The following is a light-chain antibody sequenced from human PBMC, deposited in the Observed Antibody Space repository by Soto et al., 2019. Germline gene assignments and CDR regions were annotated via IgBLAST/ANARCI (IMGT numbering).Light chain of an antibody. J-gene: IGKJ3*01. CDR3: QHYGSSPFT. Sequence: EIVLTQSPGTLSLSPGERATLSCRASQSVSSSYLAWYQQKPGQAPRLLIYGASSRATGIPDRFSGSGSGTDFTLTISRLEPEDFALYYCQHYGSSPFTFGPGTNVDIK. CDR1: QSVSSSY. V-gene: IGKV3-20*01. CDR2: GAS.